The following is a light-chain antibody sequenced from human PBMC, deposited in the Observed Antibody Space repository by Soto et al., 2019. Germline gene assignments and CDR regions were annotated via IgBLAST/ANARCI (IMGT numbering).Light chain of an antibody. CDR2: DVS. V-gene: IGLV2-11*01. CDR3: CSYAGSPRYV. J-gene: IGLJ1*01. CDR1: SSDVGGYNY. Sequence: QSALTQPRSVSGSPGQSVTISCTGTSSDVGGYNYVSWYQQHPGKAPKVMIYDVSERPSGVPDRFSGSKSGNTASLTISWLQAEDEDDYYCCSYAGSPRYVFGTGTKVTVL.